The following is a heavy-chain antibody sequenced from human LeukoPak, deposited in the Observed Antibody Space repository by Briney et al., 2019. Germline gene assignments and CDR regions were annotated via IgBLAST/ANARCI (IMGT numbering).Heavy chain of an antibody. D-gene: IGHD4/OR15-4a*01. J-gene: IGHJ4*02. CDR1: GFTFSNAW. CDR2: IDLEGSQR. V-gene: IGHV3-7*01. Sequence: GGSLRLSCAASGFTFSNAWMSWVRQAPGKGLEWVANIDLEGSQRFYVDSLKGRFTISRDNANNLVYLQMNSLRAEDTAVYYCARDVDYANPRHDYWGQGTLVTVSS. CDR3: ARDVDYANPRHDY.